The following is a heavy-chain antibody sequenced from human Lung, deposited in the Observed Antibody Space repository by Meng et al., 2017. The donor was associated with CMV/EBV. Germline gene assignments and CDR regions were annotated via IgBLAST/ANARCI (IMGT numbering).Heavy chain of an antibody. D-gene: IGHD6-19*01. Sequence: LVQFGAEWKNPGASGKVACKASGYSVTHQCISWIRQAPGQGLEWMGWISCYNGDTNYAQKLQGRVTMTTDTSTNTAYMDLRGLRSDDTAVYYCARDPSNTSGRYAYFDYWGQGTLVTVSS. J-gene: IGHJ4*02. CDR1: GYSVTHQC. CDR2: ISCYNGDT. V-gene: IGHV1-18*01. CDR3: ARDPSNTSGRYAYFDY.